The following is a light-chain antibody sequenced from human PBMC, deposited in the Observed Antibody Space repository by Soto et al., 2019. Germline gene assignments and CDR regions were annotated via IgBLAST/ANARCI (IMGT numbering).Light chain of an antibody. CDR1: QSISSY. Sequence: EIVLTQSPATLSLSPGERATLSCRASQSISSYLGWYQKKPGQAPRLLIYDAFNRATGLPARYGGSGSGTDFTLPISSLEPEDFAVYYCQQRSSWPLTFGGGIKVEIK. J-gene: IGKJ4*01. V-gene: IGKV3-11*01. CDR2: DAF. CDR3: QQRSSWPLT.